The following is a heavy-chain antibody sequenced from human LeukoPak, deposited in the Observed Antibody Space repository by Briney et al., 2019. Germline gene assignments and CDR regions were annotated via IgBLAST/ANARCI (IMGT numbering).Heavy chain of an antibody. V-gene: IGHV3-7*01. Sequence: GGSLRLSCATSGFTFSNYWMSWVRQAPGKGLEWVASIKQDGSEKNYVDFVKGRFTISRDNAKNSVSLQMNSLRAEDTAMYYCARGDAWGLFDYWGQGTLVTVSS. J-gene: IGHJ4*02. CDR1: GFTFSNYW. CDR3: ARGDAWGLFDY. D-gene: IGHD7-27*01. CDR2: IKQDGSEK.